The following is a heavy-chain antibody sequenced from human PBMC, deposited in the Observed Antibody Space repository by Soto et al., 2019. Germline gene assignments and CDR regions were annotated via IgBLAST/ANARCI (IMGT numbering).Heavy chain of an antibody. Sequence: QVQLVQSGAEVKKPGASVKVSCKASGYTFTSYGISWVRQAPGQGLEWMGWISAYNGNTNYAQKLQGRVTMTTDTSKSTAYMELRSLRSDDTAVYYCARDQDVFLEWFFCGMDVWGQGTTVTVSS. CDR1: GYTFTSYG. CDR3: ARDQDVFLEWFFCGMDV. J-gene: IGHJ6*02. CDR2: ISAYNGNT. D-gene: IGHD3-3*01. V-gene: IGHV1-18*01.